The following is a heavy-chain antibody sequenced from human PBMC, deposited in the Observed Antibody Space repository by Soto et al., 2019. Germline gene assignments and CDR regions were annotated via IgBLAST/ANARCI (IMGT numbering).Heavy chain of an antibody. CDR1: GYTFTSYY. D-gene: IGHD3-3*01. CDR3: ARYAKVLRFLQKYYYYGMDV. J-gene: IGHJ6*02. CDR2: INPSGGST. Sequence: ASVKVSCKASGYTFTSYYMHWVRQAPGQGLEWMGIINPSGGSTSYAQKFQGRVTMTRDTSTSTVYMELSSLRSEDTAVYYCARYAKVLRFLQKYYYYGMDVWGQGTTVTVS. V-gene: IGHV1-46*01.